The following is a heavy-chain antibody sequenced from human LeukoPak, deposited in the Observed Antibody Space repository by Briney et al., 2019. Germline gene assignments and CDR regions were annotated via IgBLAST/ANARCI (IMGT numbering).Heavy chain of an antibody. Sequence: SETLSLTCAVSGYSISSGYYWGWIRQPPGKGLEWIGSIYHSGSTYYNPSLKSRVTISVGTYKNQFSLKLSSVPAADTAVYYCSHGYDSSGYYFDYWGQGTLVTVSS. J-gene: IGHJ4*02. CDR2: IYHSGST. CDR3: SHGYDSSGYYFDY. CDR1: GYSISSGYY. V-gene: IGHV4-38-2*01. D-gene: IGHD3-22*01.